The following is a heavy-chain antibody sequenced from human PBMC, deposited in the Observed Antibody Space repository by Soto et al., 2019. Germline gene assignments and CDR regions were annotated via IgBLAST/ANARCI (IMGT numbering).Heavy chain of an antibody. CDR1: GYTFTSYY. CDR3: AREGSPTAVAGNHGGLDAFDI. D-gene: IGHD6-19*01. J-gene: IGHJ3*02. CDR2: INPSGGST. Sequence: ASVKVSCKASGYTFTSYYMHWVRQAPGQGLEWMGIINPSGGSTSYAQKFQGRVTMTRDTSTSTVYMELSSLRSEDTAVYYCAREGSPTAVAGNHGGLDAFDIWGQGTMVTV. V-gene: IGHV1-46*01.